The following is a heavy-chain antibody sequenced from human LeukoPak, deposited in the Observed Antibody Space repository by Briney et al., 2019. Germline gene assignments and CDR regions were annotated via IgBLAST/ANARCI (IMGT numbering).Heavy chain of an antibody. V-gene: IGHV3-53*01. J-gene: IGHJ4*02. Sequence: GGSLRLSCAASGFTVRTHSMSWVRQAPGKGLEWVSVIYGGGSTYYADSVKGRFTISRDNSKNTLYLQMNSLRAEDTAVYYCASARDIVATIYFDYWGQGTLVTVSS. D-gene: IGHD5-12*01. CDR3: ASARDIVATIYFDY. CDR2: IYGGGST. CDR1: GFTVRTHS.